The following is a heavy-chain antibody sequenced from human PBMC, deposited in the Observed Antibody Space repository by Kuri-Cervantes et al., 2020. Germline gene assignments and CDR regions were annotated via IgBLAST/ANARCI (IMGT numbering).Heavy chain of an antibody. CDR2: ISAYNGNT. Sequence: ASVKVSCKASGGTFSSYAISWVRQAPGQGLEWMGWISAYNGNTNYAQKLQGRVTMTTDTSTSTAYMELRSLRSEDTAVYYCARGRSRQLDDAFDIWGQGTMVTVSS. V-gene: IGHV1-18*01. CDR3: ARGRSRQLDDAFDI. CDR1: GGTFSSYA. J-gene: IGHJ3*02. D-gene: IGHD6-6*01.